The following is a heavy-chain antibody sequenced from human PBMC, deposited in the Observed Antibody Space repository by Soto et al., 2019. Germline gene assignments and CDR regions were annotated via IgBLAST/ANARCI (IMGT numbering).Heavy chain of an antibody. CDR3: TRRRLGVRGVTTLDG. J-gene: IGHJ6*04. Sequence: LRLQESGQGLVKPSETLSLTCTVSGGSTGGSTYFWVWIRQSPGTALEWLGTIYSSGSPYYNPSLTSRIIMSLDTSQNQFSLHLGSVTAADPPVYYCTRRRLGVRGVTTLDGWGAGTTVYVAS. CDR1: GGSTGGSTYF. V-gene: IGHV4-39*01. D-gene: IGHD3-10*01. CDR2: IYSSGSP.